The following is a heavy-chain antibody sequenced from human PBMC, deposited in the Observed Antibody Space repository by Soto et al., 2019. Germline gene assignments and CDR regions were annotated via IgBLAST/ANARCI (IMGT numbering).Heavy chain of an antibody. D-gene: IGHD3-3*01. CDR2: ISAYNGNT. Sequence: GASVKVSCKASGYTFTSYGISWVRQAPGQGLEWMGWISAYNGNTNYAQKLQGRVTMTTDTSTSIAYMELRSLRSDDTAVYYCARGGLRFLEWLAYGMDVWGQGTTVTVSS. J-gene: IGHJ6*02. V-gene: IGHV1-18*01. CDR3: ARGGLRFLEWLAYGMDV. CDR1: GYTFTSYG.